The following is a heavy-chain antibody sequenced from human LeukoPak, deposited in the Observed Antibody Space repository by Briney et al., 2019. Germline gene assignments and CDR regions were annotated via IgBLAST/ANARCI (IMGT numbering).Heavy chain of an antibody. D-gene: IGHD2-21*02. CDR2: INPSGGST. J-gene: IGHJ6*03. CDR1: GYSFTSYN. V-gene: IGHV1-46*01. CDR3: ARDQQYCGGDCYSVYYYYYYMDV. Sequence: ASVKVSCKTSGYSFTSYNLHWVRQAPGQRLEWMGIINPSGGSTSYAQKFQGRVTMTRDMSTSTVYMELSSLRSEDTAVYYCARDQQYCGGDCYSVYYYYYYMDVWGKGTTVTVSS.